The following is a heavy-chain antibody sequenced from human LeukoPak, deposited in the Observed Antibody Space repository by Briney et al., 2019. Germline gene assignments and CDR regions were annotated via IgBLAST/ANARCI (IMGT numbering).Heavy chain of an antibody. CDR3: ARAGYYDSSGYPSDY. J-gene: IGHJ4*02. CDR1: GYTFTSYG. Sequence: ASVKVSCKASGYTFTSYGISWVRQAPEQGLEWMGWVSAYNGNTNYAQKLQGRVTMTTDTSTSTAYMELRSLRSDDTAVYYCARAGYYDSSGYPSDYWGQGTLVTVSS. D-gene: IGHD3-22*01. CDR2: VSAYNGNT. V-gene: IGHV1-18*01.